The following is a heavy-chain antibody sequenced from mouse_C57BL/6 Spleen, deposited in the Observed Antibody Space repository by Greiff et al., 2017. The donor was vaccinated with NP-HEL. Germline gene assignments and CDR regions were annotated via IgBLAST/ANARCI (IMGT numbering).Heavy chain of an antibody. Sequence: EVMLVESGGGLVKPGGSLKLSCAASGFTFSSYAMSWVRQTPEKRLEWVATISDGGSYTYYPDNVKGRFTISRDNAKNNLYLQMSHLKSEDTAMYYCARDGNDGSFAYWGQGTLVTVSA. V-gene: IGHV5-4*01. CDR3: ARDGNDGSFAY. CDR1: GFTFSSYA. D-gene: IGHD2-3*01. J-gene: IGHJ3*01. CDR2: ISDGGSYT.